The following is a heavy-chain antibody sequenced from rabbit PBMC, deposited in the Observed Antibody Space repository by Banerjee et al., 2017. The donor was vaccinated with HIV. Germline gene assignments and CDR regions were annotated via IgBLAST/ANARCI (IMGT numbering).Heavy chain of an antibody. CDR3: ARDLAGVIGWNFSL. Sequence: QEQLVESGGDLVKPEGSLTLTCTASGFSFSNKYEMCWVRQAPGKGLEWIACIYGGSSGSSYYATWAKGRFTISKTSSTTVTLQMTSLTAADTATYFCARDLAGVIGWNFSLWGPGTLVTVS. V-gene: IGHV1S45*01. CDR2: IYGGSSGSS. D-gene: IGHD4-1*01. CDR1: GFSFSNKYE. J-gene: IGHJ4*01.